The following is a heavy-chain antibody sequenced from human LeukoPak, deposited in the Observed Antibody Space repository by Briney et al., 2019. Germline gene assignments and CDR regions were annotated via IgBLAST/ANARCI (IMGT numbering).Heavy chain of an antibody. J-gene: IGHJ4*02. CDR3: AREVRVSRIFDY. CDR2: INPNSGGT. V-gene: IGHV1-2*02. CDR1: GYTFTGYY. D-gene: IGHD6-13*01. Sequence: APVKVSCKASGYTFTGYYMHWVRQAPGQGLEWMGWINPNSGGTNYAQKFQGRVTMTRDTSISTAYMELSRLRSDDTAVYYCAREVRVSRIFDYWGQGTLVTVSS.